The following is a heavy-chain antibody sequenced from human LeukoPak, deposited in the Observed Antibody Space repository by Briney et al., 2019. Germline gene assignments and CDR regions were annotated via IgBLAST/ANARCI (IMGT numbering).Heavy chain of an antibody. D-gene: IGHD4-17*01. CDR1: GFTFTSYA. Sequence: GGSLRLSCAASGFTFTSYAMGWVRQAPGKGLEWVSSVSGSGDGTYYADSVKGRFTISRDNCKQTLDLHMDSLRAEDKAVYYCAKERLGGNYGDYAVDYWGQGTMVTVSS. CDR2: VSGSGDGT. CDR3: AKERLGGNYGDYAVDY. V-gene: IGHV3-23*01. J-gene: IGHJ4*02.